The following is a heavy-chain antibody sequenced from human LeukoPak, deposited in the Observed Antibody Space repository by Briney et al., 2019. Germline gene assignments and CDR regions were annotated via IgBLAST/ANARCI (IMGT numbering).Heavy chain of an antibody. CDR1: GYRFSSDW. J-gene: IGHJ5*02. D-gene: IGHD2-21*02. CDR3: ARLPYCGGDCYPNWFDP. V-gene: IGHV5-51*01. CDR2: IYPGDSDT. Sequence: GESLKISCKGSGYRFSSDWNGWVRQMPGKGLECMGVIYPGDSDTRYSPSFQGQVTISVDRSISTAYLQWSSLKASDTAMYYCARLPYCGGDCYPNWFDPWGQGTLVTVSS.